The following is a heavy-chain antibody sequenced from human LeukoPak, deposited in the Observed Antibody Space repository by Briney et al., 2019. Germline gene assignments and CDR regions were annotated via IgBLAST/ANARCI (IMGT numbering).Heavy chain of an antibody. V-gene: IGHV1-18*01. CDR1: GYTFTSYG. D-gene: IGHD4-17*01. Sequence: WASVTVSCKASGYTFTSYGISWVRQAPGQGLEWMGWISAYNGNTNYAQKLQGRVTMTTDTSTSTAYMELRSLRSDDTAVYYCARDRGYGGLSYYFDYWGQGTLVTVSS. J-gene: IGHJ4*02. CDR2: ISAYNGNT. CDR3: ARDRGYGGLSYYFDY.